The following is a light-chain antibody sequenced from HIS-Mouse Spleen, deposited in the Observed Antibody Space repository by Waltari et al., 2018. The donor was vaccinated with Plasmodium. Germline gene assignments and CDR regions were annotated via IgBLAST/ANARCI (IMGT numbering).Light chain of an antibody. V-gene: IGLV2-23*01. J-gene: IGLJ3*02. CDR3: CSYAGSSTWV. Sequence: QSALTQPASVSGSPGQSITISCLRTSWDVGSYYLFPWYQQPPGKAPKLMIYEGSKRPSGVSNRFSGSKSGNTASLTISGLQAEDEADYYCCSYAGSSTWVFGGGTKLTVL. CDR2: EGS. CDR1: SWDVGSYYL.